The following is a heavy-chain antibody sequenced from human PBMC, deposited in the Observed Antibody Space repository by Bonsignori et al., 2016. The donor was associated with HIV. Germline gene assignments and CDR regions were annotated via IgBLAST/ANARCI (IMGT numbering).Heavy chain of an antibody. Sequence: SETLSLTCTVSAGSISSYSWNWIRQPAGKGLEWIGRIYTSWSTSYNPSLKSRVTMSLDTSKNQVSLRLRSVTAADTAVYYCARGGLPAADNYYYYMDVWGKGTTVTVSS. CDR2: IYTSWST. CDR3: ARGGLPAADNYYYYMDV. V-gene: IGHV4-4*07. CDR1: AGSISSYS. D-gene: IGHD2-2*01. J-gene: IGHJ6*03.